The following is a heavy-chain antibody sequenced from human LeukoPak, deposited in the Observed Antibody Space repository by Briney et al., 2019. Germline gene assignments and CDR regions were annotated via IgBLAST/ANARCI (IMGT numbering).Heavy chain of an antibody. Sequence: GGSLRLSCAASGFTFSNYWMSWVRQAPGKGLEWVASIKQDGSEQYYVDSMRGRFTIPRDNAKNSLYLQMKSLRSEDTAVYYCAIDPYCSSTSCYTLRGTEFDYWGQGTLVTVPS. CDR3: AIDPYCSSTSCYTLRGTEFDY. D-gene: IGHD2-2*02. CDR1: GFTFSNYW. CDR2: IKQDGSEQ. J-gene: IGHJ4*02. V-gene: IGHV3-7*01.